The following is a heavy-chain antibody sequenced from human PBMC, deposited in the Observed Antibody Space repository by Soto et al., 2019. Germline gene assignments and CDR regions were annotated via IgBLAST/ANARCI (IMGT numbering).Heavy chain of an antibody. D-gene: IGHD6-13*01. Sequence: VQLQESGPGLVRPSQTLSLTCTVSGVAISSDDPYWTWIRQSPGKGLEWIGYIYYSGSTYYNPSLKSRVVISKDTSKNQFSLQLNSVTAADTAVYYCARDRSPPSWFDPWGQGTLVTVSS. CDR3: ARDRSPPSWFDP. J-gene: IGHJ5*02. CDR2: IYYSGST. CDR1: GVAISSDDPY. V-gene: IGHV4-30-4*01.